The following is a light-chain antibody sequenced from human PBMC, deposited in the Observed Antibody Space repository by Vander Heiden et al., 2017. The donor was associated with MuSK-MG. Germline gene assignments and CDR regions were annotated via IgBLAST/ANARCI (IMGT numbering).Light chain of an antibody. J-gene: IGLJ2*01. Sequence: QPALTQPASVSGSPAQSITISCTGTSSDIGSYKYVSWYQQYAGKAPKLIIYDVSNRPSGVSDRFSGSKSGSTASLTISGLQAEDEADYFCSSYTTRNTLVFGGGTKLTVL. CDR1: SSDIGSYKY. CDR2: DVS. CDR3: SSYTTRNTLV. V-gene: IGLV2-14*01.